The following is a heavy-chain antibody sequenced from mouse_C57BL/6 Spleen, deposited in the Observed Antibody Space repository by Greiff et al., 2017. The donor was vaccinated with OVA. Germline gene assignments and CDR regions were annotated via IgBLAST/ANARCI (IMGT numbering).Heavy chain of an antibody. CDR2: ISDGGSYT. CDR1: GFTFSSYA. Sequence: EVNVVESGGGLVKPGGSLKLSCAASGFTFSSYAMSWVRQTPEKRLEWVATISDGGSYTYYPDNVKGRFTISRDNAKNNLYLQMSHLKSEDTAMYYCARDYYGSSYPWFAYWGQGTLVTVSA. V-gene: IGHV5-4*01. J-gene: IGHJ3*01. CDR3: ARDYYGSSYPWFAY. D-gene: IGHD1-1*01.